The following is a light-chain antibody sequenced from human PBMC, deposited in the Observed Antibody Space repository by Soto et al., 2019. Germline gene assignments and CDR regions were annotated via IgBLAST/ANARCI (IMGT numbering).Light chain of an antibody. CDR2: GAS. Sequence: EIVMTQSPATLSMSPGERATLSCRASQSISINLAWYQQKPGQAPRLLIYGASARATDVPARFSGSGSGTEFTLTISSIQSEDFAVYYCQHYNDWLITFGQGTRLEIK. J-gene: IGKJ5*01. CDR3: QHYNDWLIT. CDR1: QSISIN. V-gene: IGKV3-15*01.